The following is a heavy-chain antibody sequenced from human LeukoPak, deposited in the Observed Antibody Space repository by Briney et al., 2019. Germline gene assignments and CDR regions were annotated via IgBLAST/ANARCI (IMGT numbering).Heavy chain of an antibody. Sequence: PSGTLSLTCTVSGGALSGYYWSWIRQPPGKGLEWIGEINHSGATSYNPSLKSRVTISVDTSRNQFSLKLTSVTAADTAVYYCARGDYTDYTFYVWGQGTMVTVSS. J-gene: IGHJ3*01. CDR1: GGALSGYY. D-gene: IGHD4-11*01. V-gene: IGHV4-34*01. CDR2: INHSGAT. CDR3: ARGDYTDYTFYV.